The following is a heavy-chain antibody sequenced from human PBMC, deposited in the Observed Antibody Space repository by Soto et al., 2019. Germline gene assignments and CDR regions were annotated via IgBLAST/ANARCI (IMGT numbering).Heavy chain of an antibody. D-gene: IGHD2-8*01. CDR3: ARDLRGGVYFDY. V-gene: IGHV1-3*01. J-gene: IGHJ4*02. Sequence: QVQLVQSGAEVRAPGASVKVSCKTSGYTFTNYAMHWVRQAPGQRLEWMGWVNADNGDSKYSQKFQGRVTLTWDTSATTTYMELTRLTSADTAVYYCARDLRGGVYFDYWGQGTLVTVSS. CDR1: GYTFTNYA. CDR2: VNADNGDS.